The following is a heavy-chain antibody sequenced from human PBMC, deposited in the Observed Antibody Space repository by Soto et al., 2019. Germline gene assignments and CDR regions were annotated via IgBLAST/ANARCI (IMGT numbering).Heavy chain of an antibody. CDR1: GFDFKTYG. D-gene: IGHD3-10*01. CDR3: VRTACVINNGSHRGFS. Sequence: QGQLVESGGGVVQPGRSLRLSCVASGFDFKTYGMHWVRQAPGKGLEWVAVIGFDGTNIHYSDSVRGRFSISRDNSENTLSLEMNSLRVEDSALYYCVRTACVINNGSHRGFSWGQGPLVTV. V-gene: IGHV3-33*01. J-gene: IGHJ4*02. CDR2: IGFDGTNI.